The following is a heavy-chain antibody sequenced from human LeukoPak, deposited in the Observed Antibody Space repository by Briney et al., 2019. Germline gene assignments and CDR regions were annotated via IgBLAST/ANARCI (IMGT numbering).Heavy chain of an antibody. J-gene: IGHJ4*02. CDR1: GFTFSSYC. V-gene: IGHV3-7*01. D-gene: IGHD6-19*01. CDR3: ASELGTYSSGWSPIDY. Sequence: GGSLRLSCAASGFTFSSYCMSWVRQAPGKGLEWVANIKQGGSEKYYVDSVKGRFTISRDNAKNSLYLQMNSLRAEDTAVYYCASELGTYSSGWSPIDYWGQGTLVTVSS. CDR2: IKQGGSEK.